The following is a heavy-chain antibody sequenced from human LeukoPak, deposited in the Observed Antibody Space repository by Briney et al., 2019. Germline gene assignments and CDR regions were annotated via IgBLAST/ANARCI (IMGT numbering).Heavy chain of an antibody. D-gene: IGHD3-10*01. Sequence: GGSLRLSCAASGVMFPSYWMTWVRQAPGKGLEWVANIKQDGSEKYYVDSVKGRFTISRDNAKNTVYLQMNSLRAEDTAVYYCARRHHFGFLDSWGQGTLVTVSS. CDR2: IKQDGSEK. CDR1: GVMFPSYW. CDR3: ARRHHFGFLDS. V-gene: IGHV3-7*04. J-gene: IGHJ4*02.